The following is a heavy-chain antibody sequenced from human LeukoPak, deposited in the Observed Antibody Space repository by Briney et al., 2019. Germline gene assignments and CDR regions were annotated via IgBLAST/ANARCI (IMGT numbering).Heavy chain of an antibody. CDR3: ANEGEGIAAAGTFDY. D-gene: IGHD6-13*01. J-gene: IGHJ4*02. V-gene: IGHV3-23*01. Sequence: GGSLRLSCAASGFTFSSYSMSWVRQAPGKGLEWVSAISDSGGSTYYPDSVKGRFTISRDNSKNTLYLQMNSLRAEDTAVYYCANEGEGIAAAGTFDYWGQGTLVTVSS. CDR2: ISDSGGST. CDR1: GFTFSSYS.